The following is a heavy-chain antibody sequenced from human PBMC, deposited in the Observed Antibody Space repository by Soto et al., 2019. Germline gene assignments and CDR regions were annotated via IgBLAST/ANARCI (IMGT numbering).Heavy chain of an antibody. J-gene: IGHJ6*02. CDR1: GFTFSNAW. Sequence: GGSLRLSCAASGFTFSNAWMSWVRQAPGKGLEWVGRIKSKTDGGTTDYAPPVKGRFTISRDDSKNTLYLQMNSLKTEDTAVYYCWGKAVAGTPVYYYYGMDVWGQGTTVTVSS. D-gene: IGHD6-19*01. V-gene: IGHV3-15*01. CDR2: IKSKTDGGTT. CDR3: WGKAVAGTPVYYYYGMDV.